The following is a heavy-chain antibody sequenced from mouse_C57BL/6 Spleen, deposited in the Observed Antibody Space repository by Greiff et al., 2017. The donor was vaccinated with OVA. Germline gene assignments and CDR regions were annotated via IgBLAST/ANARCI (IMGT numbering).Heavy chain of an antibody. J-gene: IGHJ2*01. V-gene: IGHV1-64*01. CDR3: AHPITTVVGDYLDY. D-gene: IGHD1-1*01. CDR1: GYTFTSYW. CDR2: IHPNSGST. Sequence: VKLQQPGAELVKPGASVKLSCKASGYTFTSYWMHWVKQRPGQGLEWIGMIHPNSGSTNYNEKFTSKATLTVDKSSSTAYMQLSSLTSEDSAVYSCAHPITTVVGDYLDYWGQGTTLTVSS.